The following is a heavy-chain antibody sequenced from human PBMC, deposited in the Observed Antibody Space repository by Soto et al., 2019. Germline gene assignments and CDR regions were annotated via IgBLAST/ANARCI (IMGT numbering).Heavy chain of an antibody. CDR1: GGSFSGYY. D-gene: IGHD3-22*01. CDR2: INHSGST. V-gene: IGHV4-34*01. J-gene: IGHJ5*02. Sequence: SETLSLTCAVYGGSFSGYYWSWIRQPPGKGLEWIGEINHSGSTNYNPPLKSRVTISVDTSKNQFSLKLSSVTAADTAVYYCARVGPWVPYYYDSSPYTFENWFDPWGQGTLVT. CDR3: ARVGPWVPYYYDSSPYTFENWFDP.